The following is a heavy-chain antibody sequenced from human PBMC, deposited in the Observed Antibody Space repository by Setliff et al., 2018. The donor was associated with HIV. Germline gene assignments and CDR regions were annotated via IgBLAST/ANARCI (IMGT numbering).Heavy chain of an antibody. D-gene: IGHD3-22*01. CDR2: TSAYNGNT. CDR3: AREIGDYYDSSGYYPPTDYYYGMDV. J-gene: IGHJ6*01. V-gene: IGHV1-18*01. CDR1: GYTFTSYD. Sequence: ASVKVSCKASGYTFTSYDISWVRQAPGQGLEWMGWTSAYNGNTNYAQKLQGRVTMTTDTSTSTAYMELRSLRSDDTAVYYCAREIGDYYDSSGYYPPTDYYYGMDVWGQGTTVTVS.